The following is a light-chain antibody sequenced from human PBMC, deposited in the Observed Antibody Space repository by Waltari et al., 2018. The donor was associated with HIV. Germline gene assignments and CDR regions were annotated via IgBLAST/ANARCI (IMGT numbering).Light chain of an antibody. CDR3: QVWDSSRDWV. CDR1: NTGSKS. Sequence: STVLTQPPSVSVAPGQTARITCGGNNTGSKSVHWYQQRPGQAPVVVVFDDSDRPSGIPERFAGSNSGNTATLTISRVEAGDEADYYCQVWDSSRDWVFGGGTKLTVL. J-gene: IGLJ3*02. V-gene: IGLV3-21*02. CDR2: DDS.